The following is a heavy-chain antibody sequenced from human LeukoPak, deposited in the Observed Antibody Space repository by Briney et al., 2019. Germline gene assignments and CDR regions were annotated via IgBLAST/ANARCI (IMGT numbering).Heavy chain of an antibody. CDR2: ISAYNGNT. J-gene: IGHJ5*02. D-gene: IGHD2-2*01. Sequence: ASVKVSCKASGYTFTSYGISWVRQAPGQGLEWMGWISAYNGNTNYAQKLQGRVTMTTDTSTSTAYMELRSLRSDDTAVYYCARGRCSSTSCYPNWFDPWGQGTLVTVSS. V-gene: IGHV1-18*01. CDR3: ARGRCSSTSCYPNWFDP. CDR1: GYTFTSYG.